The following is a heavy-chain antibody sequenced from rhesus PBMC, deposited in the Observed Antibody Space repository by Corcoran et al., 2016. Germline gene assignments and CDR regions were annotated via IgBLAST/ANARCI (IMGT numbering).Heavy chain of an antibody. CDR3: ARDYSGRVIDY. V-gene: IGHV4-165*01. D-gene: IGHD6-25*01. J-gene: IGHJ4*01. CDR1: GGSFSGYC. Sequence: QVQLQESGPGLVKPSETLSLTCAVSGGSFSGYCWGWLRQPPGKGLEWIGYISGSSGSTDYNPSLKSRVTISTDTSKNQFSLKLSSVTAADTAVYYCARDYSGRVIDYWGQGVLVTVSS. CDR2: ISGSSGST.